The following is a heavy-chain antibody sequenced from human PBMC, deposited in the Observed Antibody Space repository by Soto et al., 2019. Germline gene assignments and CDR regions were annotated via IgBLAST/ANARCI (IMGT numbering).Heavy chain of an antibody. V-gene: IGHV3-48*02. CDR2: ISSSSTE. J-gene: IGHJ4*02. D-gene: IGHD3-3*01. Sequence: GGSLRLSCAASGFTFSHYSMNWVRQAPGKGLEWVSYISSSSTEYYADSVKGRFTISRDNAKNSLYLQMNSLRDEDTAVYYCARNSEADFDFDYWGQGTLVTVSS. CDR3: ARNSEADFDFDY. CDR1: GFTFSHYS.